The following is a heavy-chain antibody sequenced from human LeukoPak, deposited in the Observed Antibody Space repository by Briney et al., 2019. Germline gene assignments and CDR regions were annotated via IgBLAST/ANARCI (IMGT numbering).Heavy chain of an antibody. CDR3: ARDPRNYYGSGSYSGAFDI. V-gene: IGHV1-3*01. CDR2: INAGNGNT. CDR1: GYTSTSYA. Sequence: ASVKVSCKASGYTSTSYAMHWVRQAPGQRLEWMGWINAGNGNTKYSQKFQGRVTITRDTSASTAYMELSSLRSEDTAVYYCARDPRNYYGSGSYSGAFDIWGQGTMVTVSS. D-gene: IGHD3-10*01. J-gene: IGHJ3*02.